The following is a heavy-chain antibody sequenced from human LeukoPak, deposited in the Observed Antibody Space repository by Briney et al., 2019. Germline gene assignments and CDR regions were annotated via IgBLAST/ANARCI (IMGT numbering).Heavy chain of an antibody. V-gene: IGHV3-48*02. CDR2: ISSRSDSI. Sequence: GGSLRLSCTASEFTFSTYDMNWVRQAPGKGLEWVSYISSRSDSIYYIDSVKGRFTISRDNAKNSLYLQMNSLRDEDTAVYYCARVWGSGSYLLYWGQGTLVTVSS. J-gene: IGHJ4*02. CDR3: ARVWGSGSYLLY. D-gene: IGHD1-26*01. CDR1: EFTFSTYD.